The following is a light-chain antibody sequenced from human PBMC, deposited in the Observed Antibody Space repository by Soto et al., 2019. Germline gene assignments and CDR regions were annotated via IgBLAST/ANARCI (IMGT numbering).Light chain of an antibody. V-gene: IGKV1-6*02. CDR3: LQDYNYPRT. J-gene: IGKJ2*01. CDR2: AAS. Sequence: AIQMTQSPSFLSASIGDTVFINCRASLGFRNELAWYQQKPGRAPKLLVYAASSLQSGVPSRFSGSGSGADFTLTISSLQPEDFATYYCLQDYNYPRTFGQGTKLEIK. CDR1: LGFRNE.